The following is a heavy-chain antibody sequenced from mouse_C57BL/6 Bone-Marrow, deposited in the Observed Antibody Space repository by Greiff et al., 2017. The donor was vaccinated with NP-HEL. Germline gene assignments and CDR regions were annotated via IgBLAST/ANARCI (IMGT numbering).Heavy chain of an antibody. D-gene: IGHD1-1*01. CDR3: ARRGTTGGY. Sequence: EVKLVESGGGLVKPGGSLKLSCAASGFTFSSYAMSWVRQTPEKRLEWVATISDGGSYTYYPDNVKGRFTISRDNAKNNLYLQMSHLKSEDTAMYYCARRGTTGGYWGQGTSVTVSS. CDR2: ISDGGSYT. J-gene: IGHJ4*01. CDR1: GFTFSSYA. V-gene: IGHV5-4*03.